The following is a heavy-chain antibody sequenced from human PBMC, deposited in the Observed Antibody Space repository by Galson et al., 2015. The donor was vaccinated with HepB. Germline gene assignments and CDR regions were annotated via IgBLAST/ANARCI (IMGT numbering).Heavy chain of an antibody. Sequence: SLRLSCAASGFTFSSYAMSWVRQAPGKGLEWVSAISGSGGSTYYADSVKGRFTISRDNSKNTLYLQMNSLRAEDTAVYYCAKPTYYDFWSGLGYFDYWGQGTLVTVSS. CDR1: GFTFSSYA. J-gene: IGHJ4*02. V-gene: IGHV3-23*01. CDR2: ISGSGGST. D-gene: IGHD3-3*01. CDR3: AKPTYYDFWSGLGYFDY.